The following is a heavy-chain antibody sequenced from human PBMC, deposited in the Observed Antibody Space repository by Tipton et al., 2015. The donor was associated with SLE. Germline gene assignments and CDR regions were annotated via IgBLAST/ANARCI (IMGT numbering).Heavy chain of an antibody. J-gene: IGHJ4*02. CDR3: AKEYYFGSGSPLDH. D-gene: IGHD3-10*01. CDR2: ISGSGVST. Sequence: SLRLSCAASGFTFSSYSMNWVRQAPGKGLEWVSGISGSGVSTYYADSVKGRFTISRDNAKNSLHLQMNSLRAEDTAVYYCAKEYYFGSGSPLDHWGQGSLVTVSS. CDR1: GFTFSSYS. V-gene: IGHV3-48*01.